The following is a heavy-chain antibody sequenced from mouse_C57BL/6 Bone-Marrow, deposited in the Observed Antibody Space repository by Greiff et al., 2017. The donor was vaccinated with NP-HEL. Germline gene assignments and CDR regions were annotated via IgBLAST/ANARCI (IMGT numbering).Heavy chain of an antibody. CDR1: GYTFTDYY. D-gene: IGHD3-2*02. CDR2: INPNNGGT. Sequence: VQLKQSGPELVKPGASVKISCKASGYTFTDYYMNWVKQSHGKSLEWIGDINPNNGGTSYNQKFKGKATLTVDKSSSTAYMELRSLTSEDSAVYYCARGDSSGLYYYAMDYWGQGTSVTVSS. CDR3: ARGDSSGLYYYAMDY. J-gene: IGHJ4*01. V-gene: IGHV1-26*01.